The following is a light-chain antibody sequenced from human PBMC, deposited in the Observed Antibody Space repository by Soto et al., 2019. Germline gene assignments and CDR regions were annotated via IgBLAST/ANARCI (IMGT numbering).Light chain of an antibody. CDR1: QDISNY. V-gene: IGKV1-5*03. J-gene: IGKJ1*01. CDR3: QHYNSYSEA. CDR2: KAS. Sequence: DIQMTQSPSSLSVSVGDRVTITCQASQDISNYLNWYQQKPGKAPKLLIYKASTLKSGVPSRFSGSGSGTEFTLTISSLQPDDFATYYCQHYNSYSEAFGQGTKVELK.